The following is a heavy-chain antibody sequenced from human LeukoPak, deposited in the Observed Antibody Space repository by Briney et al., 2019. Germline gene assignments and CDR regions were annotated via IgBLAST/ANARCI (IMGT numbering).Heavy chain of an antibody. D-gene: IGHD1-26*01. CDR2: VYYSGGT. CDR3: ARDPSGSFFNWFDP. CDR1: GGSISTYY. Sequence: SETLSLTCTVSGGSISTYYWSWIRQPPGKELEWIGYVYYSGGTNYNPSLKSRVTMSVDTSKNQFSLKLRSVTAADTAVYYCARDPSGSFFNWFDPWGQGTLVTVSS. V-gene: IGHV4-59*01. J-gene: IGHJ5*02.